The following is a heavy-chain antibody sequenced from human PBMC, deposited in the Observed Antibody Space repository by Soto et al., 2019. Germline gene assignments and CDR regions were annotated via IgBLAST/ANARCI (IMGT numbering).Heavy chain of an antibody. CDR3: APSIGALNEN. CDR1: GFTFSSYA. CDR2: ITGSGDGT. J-gene: IGHJ4*02. Sequence: VHLLESGGGVVQTGGSLRLSCLTSGFTFSSYAMTWVRQAPGKGLDWVSAITGSGDGTFYADSVKGRFTISRDNSKNTLFLQMNSLTVEDTALYFCAPSIGALNENWGQGTLVTVSS. V-gene: IGHV3-23*01. D-gene: IGHD3-16*01.